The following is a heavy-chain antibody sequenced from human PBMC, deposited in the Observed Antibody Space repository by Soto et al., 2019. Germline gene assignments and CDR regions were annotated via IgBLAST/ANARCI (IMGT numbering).Heavy chain of an antibody. CDR1: GGTFSSYA. CDR2: NIPISGIA. J-gene: IGHJ6*02. V-gene: IGHV1-69*17. D-gene: IGHD1-7*01. Sequence: QVQLVQSGAEVKKPGSSVKVSCKAAGGTFSSYAISWVRQAPGQGLEWMGGNIPISGIATYAQKFQGRVTSTADKTTSTAYMEISSLRSEDTAVNDCARVSHLSGTATPYECYCMDVGGQGTTVTVSS. CDR3: ARVSHLSGTATPYECYCMDV.